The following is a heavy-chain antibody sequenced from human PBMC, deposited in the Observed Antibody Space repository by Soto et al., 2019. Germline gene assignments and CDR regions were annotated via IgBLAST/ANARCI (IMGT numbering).Heavy chain of an antibody. J-gene: IGHJ6*04. V-gene: IGHV3-30*03. CDR2: ISYDGSNK. D-gene: IGHD1-26*01. CDR3: ARRYSGSYTYYYYYGMDV. Sequence: PGGSLRLSCAASGFTFSSYGMHWVRQAPGKGLEWVAVISYDGSNKYYADSVKGRFTISRDNSKNTLYLQMNSLRAEDTAVYYCARRYSGSYTYYYYYGMDVCGEGTTVTVSS. CDR1: GFTFSSYG.